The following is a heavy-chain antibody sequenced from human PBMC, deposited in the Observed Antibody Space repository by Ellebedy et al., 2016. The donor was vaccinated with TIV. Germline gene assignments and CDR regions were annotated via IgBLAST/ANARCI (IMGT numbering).Heavy chain of an antibody. CDR3: ARGVPGGGLFDY. J-gene: IGHJ4*02. D-gene: IGHD3-10*01. V-gene: IGHV3-21*01. Sequence: GESLKISXAASGFTFSSYNLNWVRQAPGKGLEWVSSISSSNSYIYYADSVKGRFTISRDNARNSLFLQMNSLRAEDTAVYYCARGVPGGGLFDYWGQGTLVTVSS. CDR2: ISSSNSYI. CDR1: GFTFSSYN.